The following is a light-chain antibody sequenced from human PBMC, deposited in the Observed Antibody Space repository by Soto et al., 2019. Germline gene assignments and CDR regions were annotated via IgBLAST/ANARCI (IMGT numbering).Light chain of an antibody. CDR3: QQAISFPIT. Sequence: DIQMTQAPSSVAASIGVRVSSTFRASQGISTYLGWYQQKPGKAPKLLIYAASSLQTGVPSRFSGSGSGTDFTLTISSLQPEDFGTYYCQQAISFPITFGQGTRLEIK. J-gene: IGKJ5*01. CDR1: QGISTY. V-gene: IGKV1-12*01. CDR2: AAS.